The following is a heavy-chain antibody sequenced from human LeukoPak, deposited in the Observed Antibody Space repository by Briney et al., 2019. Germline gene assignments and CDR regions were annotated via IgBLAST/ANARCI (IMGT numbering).Heavy chain of an antibody. CDR2: TNTSGTT. Sequence: PSETLSLTCTVSGASISSGSNSWGWIRQPAGKGLEWIGRTNTSGTTNYNPSLKSRVTMSIDTSKNQFSLKLSSVTAADTAVYYCARTTEGGYTYDYFYYYYMDVWGKGTTVTISS. CDR3: ARTTEGGYTYDYFYYYYMDV. D-gene: IGHD5-18*01. V-gene: IGHV4-61*02. J-gene: IGHJ6*03. CDR1: GASISSGSNS.